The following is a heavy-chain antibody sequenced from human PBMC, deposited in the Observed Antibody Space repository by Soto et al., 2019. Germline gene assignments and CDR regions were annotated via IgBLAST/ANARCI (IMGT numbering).Heavy chain of an antibody. D-gene: IGHD2-15*01. CDR2: INSDGSST. CDR3: ARVRCSGGSCRDAYDI. CDR1: GFTFSTYW. J-gene: IGHJ3*02. Sequence: EVQLVESGGGLVQPGGSQRLSCAASGFTFSTYWMHWVRQAPGKGLVWVSRINSDGSSTSYADSVKGRFTISRDNAKKTLYLQMNSLRAEDTAMYYCARVRCSGGSCRDAYDIWGQGTMVTVSS. V-gene: IGHV3-74*01.